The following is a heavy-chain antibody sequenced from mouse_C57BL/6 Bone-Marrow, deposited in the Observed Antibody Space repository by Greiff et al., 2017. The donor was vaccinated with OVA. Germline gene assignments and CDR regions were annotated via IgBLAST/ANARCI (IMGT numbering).Heavy chain of an antibody. CDR2: ISDGGSYT. D-gene: IGHD2-4*01. CDR3: ASVSTMITFDY. J-gene: IGHJ2*01. Sequence: EVHLVESGGGLVKPGGSLKLSCAASGFTFSSYAMSWVRQTPATRLEWVATISDGGSYTYYPDTVKGRFTISRDNAKNNLYLQMSHLKSEDTAMYYCASVSTMITFDYWGQGTTLTVSS. V-gene: IGHV5-4*01. CDR1: GFTFSSYA.